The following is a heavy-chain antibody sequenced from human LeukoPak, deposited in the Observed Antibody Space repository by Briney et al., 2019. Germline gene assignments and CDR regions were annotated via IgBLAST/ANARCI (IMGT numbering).Heavy chain of an antibody. Sequence: GGSLRLSCAASRFTFSNYWMSWARQAPGKGLEWVANIKQDGSEKNYVGSVKGRFTISRDNAKNSLYLQMNSLRVEDTAVYYCAREERESGGWDVWGQGTTVTVSS. CDR1: RFTFSNYW. CDR2: IKQDGSEK. J-gene: IGHJ6*02. V-gene: IGHV3-7*04. CDR3: AREERESGGWDV. D-gene: IGHD1-1*01.